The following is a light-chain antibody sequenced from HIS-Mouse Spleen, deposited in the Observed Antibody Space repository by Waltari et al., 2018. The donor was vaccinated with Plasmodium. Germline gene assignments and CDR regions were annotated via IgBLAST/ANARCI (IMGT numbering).Light chain of an antibody. Sequence: QSALTQPASVSGSPGQSITISCTGTRSDVGSYNLVSWYQQHPGKAPKLMSYEGSKRPSWVSNRFSGSKSGNTASLTIAGLQAEDEADYYCCSYAGSSTFVVFGGGTKLTVL. CDR3: CSYAGSSTFVV. V-gene: IGLV2-23*03. CDR1: RSDVGSYNL. J-gene: IGLJ2*01. CDR2: EGS.